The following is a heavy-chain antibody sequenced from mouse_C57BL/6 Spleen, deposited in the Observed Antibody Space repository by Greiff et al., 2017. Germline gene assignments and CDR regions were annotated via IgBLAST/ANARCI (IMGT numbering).Heavy chain of an antibody. V-gene: IGHV1-54*01. CDR3: ARSGDYGYWYFDV. CDR1: GYAFTNYL. D-gene: IGHD2-4*01. J-gene: IGHJ1*03. CDR2: INPGSGGT. Sequence: QVQLQQSGAELVRPGTSVKVSCKASGYAFTNYLIEWVKQRPGQGLEWIGVINPGSGGTNYNEKFKGKATLTADKSSSTAYMQLSSLTSEDSAVYVCARSGDYGYWYFDVWGTGTTVTVSS.